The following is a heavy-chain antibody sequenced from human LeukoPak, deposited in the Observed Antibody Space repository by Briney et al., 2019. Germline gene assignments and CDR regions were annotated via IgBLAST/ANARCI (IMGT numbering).Heavy chain of an antibody. CDR3: ARGIRFLEWLSGFDY. CDR2: INWNGGST. CDR1: GFTFDDYG. J-gene: IGHJ4*02. V-gene: IGHV3-20*04. D-gene: IGHD3-3*01. Sequence: PGGSLRLSCAASGFTFDDYGMSWVRQAPGKGLEWVSGINWNGGSTGYADSVKGRFTISRDNAKNFLYLQMNSLRVEDTALYYCARGIRFLEWLSGFDYWGQGTLVTVSS.